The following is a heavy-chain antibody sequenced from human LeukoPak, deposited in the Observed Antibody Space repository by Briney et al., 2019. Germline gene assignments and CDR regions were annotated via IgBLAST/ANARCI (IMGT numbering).Heavy chain of an antibody. CDR2: IYTSGTT. Sequence: KPSQTLSLTCTVSGGSISSGNYFWSWIRQPAGKGLEWIGRIYTSGTTNYNPSLKSRVTISVDTSKNQFSLKLSSVTAADTAVYYCARVGGSYLAYWGQGTLVTVSS. CDR3: ARVGGSYLAY. CDR1: GGSISSGNYF. V-gene: IGHV4-61*02. D-gene: IGHD1-26*01. J-gene: IGHJ4*02.